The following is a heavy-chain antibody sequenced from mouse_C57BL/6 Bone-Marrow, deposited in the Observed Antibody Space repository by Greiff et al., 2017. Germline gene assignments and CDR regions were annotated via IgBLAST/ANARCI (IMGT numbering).Heavy chain of an antibody. CDR3: ARGGTPFYAMDY. D-gene: IGHD2-14*01. J-gene: IGHJ4*01. V-gene: IGHV1-55*01. CDR1: GYTFTSYW. Sequence: QVQLQQPGAEIVKPGASVKMSCKASGYTFTSYWITWVKQRPGQGLEWIGDIYPGSGSTNYNEKFKSKATLTVDTSSSTAYMQLSSLTSEDSAVYYCARGGTPFYAMDYWGQGTSVTVSS. CDR2: IYPGSGST.